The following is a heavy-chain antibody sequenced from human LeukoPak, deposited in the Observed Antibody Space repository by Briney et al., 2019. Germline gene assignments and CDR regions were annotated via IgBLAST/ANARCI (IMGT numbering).Heavy chain of an antibody. CDR2: INHSGST. J-gene: IGHJ6*02. D-gene: IGHD6-6*01. Sequence: SETLSLTCAVYGGSFSGYYWSWIRQPPGKGLEWIGEINHSGSTNYNPSLKSRVTISVDTSKNQFSLKLSSVTAADTAVYYCARLGSSPYGMGVWGQGTTVTVSS. CDR3: ARLGSSPYGMGV. V-gene: IGHV4-34*01. CDR1: GGSFSGYY.